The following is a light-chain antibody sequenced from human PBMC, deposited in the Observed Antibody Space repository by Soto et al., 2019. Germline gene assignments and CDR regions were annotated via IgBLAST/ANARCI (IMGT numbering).Light chain of an antibody. CDR1: QSISFY. CDR3: QQYNNWPRIT. V-gene: IGKV3D-15*01. Sequence: EIVMTQSPATLSVSPGERATLSCRASQSISFYLTWYQHKPGQAPRLLIYDASNRATGIPARFSGSGSGTEFTLTISSLQSEDFAVYYCQQYNNWPRITFGQGTRLEIK. CDR2: DAS. J-gene: IGKJ5*01.